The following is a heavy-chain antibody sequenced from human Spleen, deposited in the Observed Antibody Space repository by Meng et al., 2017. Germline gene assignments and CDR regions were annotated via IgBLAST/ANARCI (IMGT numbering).Heavy chain of an antibody. CDR1: GYTFTSYD. CDR3: ARVDYGDYAIDY. D-gene: IGHD4-17*01. V-gene: IGHV1-8*01. Sequence: ASVKVSCKASGYTFTSYDINWVRQATGQGLEWMGWMNPNSGNTGYAQKFQGRVTMTRNTSISTAYMELSSLRSEDTAVYYCARVDYGDYAIDYWGQGTLVTVSS. J-gene: IGHJ4*02. CDR2: MNPNSGNT.